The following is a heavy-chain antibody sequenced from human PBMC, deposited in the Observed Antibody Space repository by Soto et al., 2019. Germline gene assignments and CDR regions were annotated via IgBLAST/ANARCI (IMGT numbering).Heavy chain of an antibody. D-gene: IGHD3-9*01. CDR3: ARDQSIRDILTGYYIDY. Sequence: ASVKVSCKTSAYTFTSYGVSCVRQAPGQRLEWMGWISGYNGNTNYVQKHQSRLTMTTDTSTSTAYMELRSLRSDDTAVYYCARDQSIRDILTGYYIDYWGQGTLVTVSS. V-gene: IGHV1-18*01. J-gene: IGHJ4*02. CDR2: ISGYNGNT. CDR1: AYTFTSYG.